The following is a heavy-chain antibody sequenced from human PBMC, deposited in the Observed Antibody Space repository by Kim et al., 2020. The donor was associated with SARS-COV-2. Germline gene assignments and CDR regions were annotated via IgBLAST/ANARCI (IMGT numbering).Heavy chain of an antibody. J-gene: IGHJ5*02. V-gene: IGHV4-59*01. D-gene: IGHD3-10*01. CDR3: AREGLYGSGKWNWFEP. Sequence: SLKSRVTISVDTSKNQFSLKLSSETAADTAVYYCAREGLYGSGKWNWFEPWGQGTLVTVSS.